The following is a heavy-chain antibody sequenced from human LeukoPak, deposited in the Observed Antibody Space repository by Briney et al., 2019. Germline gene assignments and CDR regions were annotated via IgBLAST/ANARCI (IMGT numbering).Heavy chain of an antibody. CDR1: GFTFSSYD. Sequence: PGGSLRLSCAASGFTFSSYDMNWVRQAPGKGLEWVSAISASGGITYYADSVRGRFTVSRDNSKNTVFLQMNSLRAEDTAAYYCAKRVSGDLPPSLDFWSQGTLVTVSS. CDR2: ISASGGIT. D-gene: IGHD2-21*01. J-gene: IGHJ4*02. CDR3: AKRVSGDLPPSLDF. V-gene: IGHV3-23*01.